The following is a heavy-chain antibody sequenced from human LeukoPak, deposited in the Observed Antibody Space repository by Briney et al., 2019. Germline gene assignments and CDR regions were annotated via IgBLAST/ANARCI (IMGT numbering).Heavy chain of an antibody. CDR2: ISAYNGNT. V-gene: IGHV1-18*01. CDR1: GYTFTSYG. Sequence: ASVKVSCKASGYTFTSYGISRVRQAPGQGLEWMGWISAYNGNTNYAQKLQGRVTMTTDTSTSTAYMELRSLRSDDTAVYYCATTGIAAAGTRYFDYWGQGTLVTVSS. J-gene: IGHJ4*02. CDR3: ATTGIAAAGTRYFDY. D-gene: IGHD6-13*01.